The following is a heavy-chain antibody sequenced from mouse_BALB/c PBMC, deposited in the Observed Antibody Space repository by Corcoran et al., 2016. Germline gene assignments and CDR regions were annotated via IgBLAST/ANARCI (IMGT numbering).Heavy chain of an antibody. CDR1: GYSFTGYY. V-gene: IGHV1S34*01. CDR3: ARRGSSYDYYAMYY. CDR2: ISCYNGAT. Sequence: LVKTGASVKIYCKASGYSFTGYYMHWVKQSHGKSLEWIGYISCYNGATSYNQKFKGKATFTVDTSSSTAYMQFNSLTSEDSAVYYCARRGSSYDYYAMYYCGQGTSVTVSS. D-gene: IGHD1-1*01. J-gene: IGHJ4*01.